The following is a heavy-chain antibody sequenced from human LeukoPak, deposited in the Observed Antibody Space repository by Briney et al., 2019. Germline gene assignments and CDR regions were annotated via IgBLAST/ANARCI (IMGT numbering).Heavy chain of an antibody. Sequence: GGSLRLSCAASGFTFSSYAMSWVRQAPGKGLEWVSAISGSGGSTYYADSVKGRFTISRDNSKNTLYLQMNSLRAEDTAVYYCARDLFIAVAGTFSYFDYWGQGTLITVSS. D-gene: IGHD6-19*01. J-gene: IGHJ4*02. CDR1: GFTFSSYA. CDR3: ARDLFIAVAGTFSYFDY. CDR2: ISGSGGST. V-gene: IGHV3-23*01.